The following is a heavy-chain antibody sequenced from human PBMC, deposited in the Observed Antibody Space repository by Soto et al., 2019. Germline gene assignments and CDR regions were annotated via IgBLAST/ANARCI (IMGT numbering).Heavy chain of an antibody. J-gene: IGHJ4*02. D-gene: IGHD6-19*01. CDR2: IYHSGST. CDR1: GGSISSGGYS. V-gene: IGHV4-30-2*01. CDR3: ARGTVAGTGFKDY. Sequence: SETLSLTCAVSGGSISSGGYSWSWIRQPPGKGLEWIGYIYHSGSTYYNTSLKSRVTISVDRSKNQFSLKLSSVTAADSAVYYFARGTVAGTGFKDYRGEGTLVTVPS.